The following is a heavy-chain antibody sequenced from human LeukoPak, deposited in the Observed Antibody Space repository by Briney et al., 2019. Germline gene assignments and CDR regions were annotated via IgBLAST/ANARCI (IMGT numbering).Heavy chain of an antibody. V-gene: IGHV3-23*01. Sequence: PGGSLRLSCAASGFTFSSYAMSWVRQAPGKGLEWVSAISGSGGSTYYADSVKGRFTISRDNSKNTLYLQMSSLRAEDTAVYYCAKAEGSVRWGSNWFDPWGQGTLVTVSS. CDR1: GFTFSSYA. CDR3: AKAEGSVRWGSNWFDP. CDR2: ISGSGGST. J-gene: IGHJ5*02. D-gene: IGHD3-16*01.